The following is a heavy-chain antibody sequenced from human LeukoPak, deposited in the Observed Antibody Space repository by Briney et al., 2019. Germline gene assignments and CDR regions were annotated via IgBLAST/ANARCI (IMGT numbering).Heavy chain of an antibody. Sequence: ASVKVSCKASGYYFMNYGISWVRQAPGQGLEWMGWISGYTGKADYAPKLQGRITMTTDTSTTTAYMELRSLTSDDTAMYYCARVGATYGDLLEFDYWGLGTLVTVSS. V-gene: IGHV1-18*01. D-gene: IGHD4-17*01. CDR2: ISGYTGKA. CDR3: ARVGATYGDLLEFDY. J-gene: IGHJ4*02. CDR1: GYYFMNYG.